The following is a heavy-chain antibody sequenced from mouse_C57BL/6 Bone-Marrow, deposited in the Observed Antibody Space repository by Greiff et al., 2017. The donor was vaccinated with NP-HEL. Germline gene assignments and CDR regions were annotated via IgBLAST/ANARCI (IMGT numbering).Heavy chain of an antibody. CDR2: IDPSDSYT. Sequence: QVQLKQPGAELVRPGTSVKLSCKASGYTFTSYWMHWVKQRPGQGLEWIGVIDPSDSYTNYNQKFKGKATLTVDTSSSTAYMQLSSLTSGDSAVYYCASMITYYFDYWGQGTTLTVSS. V-gene: IGHV1-59*01. D-gene: IGHD2-4*01. J-gene: IGHJ2*01. CDR3: ASMITYYFDY. CDR1: GYTFTSYW.